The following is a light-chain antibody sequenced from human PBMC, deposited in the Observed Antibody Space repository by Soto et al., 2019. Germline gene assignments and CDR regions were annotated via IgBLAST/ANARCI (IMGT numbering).Light chain of an antibody. Sequence: EIVLTQSPATLSLSPGQRATLSCRASQSIGNYLAWYQQKPGQAPRLLMYDASTRATGIPARFSGSGSGTDFTLTISRLEPEDFAVYHCQQRRNWITFGGGTKVEIK. J-gene: IGKJ4*01. CDR2: DAS. V-gene: IGKV3-11*01. CDR1: QSIGNY. CDR3: QQRRNWIT.